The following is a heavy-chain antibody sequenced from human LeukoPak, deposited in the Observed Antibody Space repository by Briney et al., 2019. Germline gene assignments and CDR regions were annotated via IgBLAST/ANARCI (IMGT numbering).Heavy chain of an antibody. D-gene: IGHD6-13*01. J-gene: IGHJ4*02. CDR1: GGSISSGDHY. CDR3: ARDTVHRVAAVEGSY. CDR2: IHYSGST. Sequence: SQTLSLTCIVSGGSISSGDHYWSWIRQPPGKGLEWIGHIHYSGSTYYNPSLKSRLTISVDTSKNQFSLNLWSVTAADTAVYYCARDTVHRVAAVEGSYWGQGTLVTVSS. V-gene: IGHV4-30-4*01.